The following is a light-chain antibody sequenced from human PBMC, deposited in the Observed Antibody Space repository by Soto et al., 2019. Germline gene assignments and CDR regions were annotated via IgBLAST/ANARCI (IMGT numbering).Light chain of an antibody. CDR2: KAS. CDR1: QSISSW. J-gene: IGKJ1*01. CDR3: QQYNSYSWT. V-gene: IGKV1-5*03. Sequence: DIQMTQSPSTLSASVGDRFTMTYRASQSISSWLAWYQQKPGKAPKLLIYKASSLESGVPSRFSGSGSGTEFTLTISSLQPDDFATYHCQQYNSYSWTFGQGTKVDIK.